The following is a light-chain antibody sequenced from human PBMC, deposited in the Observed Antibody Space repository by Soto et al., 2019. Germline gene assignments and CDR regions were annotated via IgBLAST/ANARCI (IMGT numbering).Light chain of an antibody. V-gene: IGLV2-14*01. Sequence: QSALTQTASVSGSPGQSITISCTGTSSDVGGYSYVSWYQQHPGRAPKVMIYDVNNRPSGVSNRFSGSKSGNMASLTISGLQAEDEADYYCSSYTSSSTLVFGGGTKLTVL. CDR1: SSDVGGYSY. J-gene: IGLJ2*01. CDR2: DVN. CDR3: SSYTSSSTLV.